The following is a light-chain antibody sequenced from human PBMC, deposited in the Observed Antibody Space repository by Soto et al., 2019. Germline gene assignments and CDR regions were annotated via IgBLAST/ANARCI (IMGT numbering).Light chain of an antibody. CDR3: QQLFMYPPT. CDR2: GAS. Sequence: IQLPPSPSSPSAFLGGRVTITCRASQGIINYLAWYQQKPGKAPKLLIYGASTLQGGVPSRFSGSGSGTDFTLTVSSLQPEDLATYYCQQLFMYPPTFGPGTKVDIK. CDR1: QGIINY. J-gene: IGKJ3*01. V-gene: IGKV1-9*01.